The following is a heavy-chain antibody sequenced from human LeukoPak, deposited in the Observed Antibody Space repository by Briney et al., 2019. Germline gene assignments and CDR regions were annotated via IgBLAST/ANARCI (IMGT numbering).Heavy chain of an antibody. CDR3: ARSCGGDCYSDY. CDR1: GFTFSSYA. J-gene: IGHJ4*02. Sequence: GGSLRLSCAASGFTFSSYAMSWVRQAPGMGLEWVSSISASGGTTYYAESVRGRFTISRDNAKNSLYLQMNSLRAEDTAVYYCARSCGGDCYSDYWGQGTLVTVSS. D-gene: IGHD2-21*02. V-gene: IGHV3-23*01. CDR2: ISASGGTT.